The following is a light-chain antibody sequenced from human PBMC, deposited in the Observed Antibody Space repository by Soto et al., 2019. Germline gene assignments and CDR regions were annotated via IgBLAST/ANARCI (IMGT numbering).Light chain of an antibody. CDR3: QQYDTWPWT. Sequence: EIVMTQSPATLSVSPGDRATLSCRASQSVSSSLVWYQQKPGQAPRLLISGASTRATGIPVRFSGSGSGTEFNLTISSLPSEDLAVYYCQQYDTWPWTFGQGTKVEVK. V-gene: IGKV3-15*01. J-gene: IGKJ1*01. CDR1: QSVSSS. CDR2: GAS.